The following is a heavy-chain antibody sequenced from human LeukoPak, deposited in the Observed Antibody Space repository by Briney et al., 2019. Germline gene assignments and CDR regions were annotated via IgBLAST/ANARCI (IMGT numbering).Heavy chain of an antibody. D-gene: IGHD6-19*01. CDR2: IYSGGST. J-gene: IGHJ4*02. V-gene: IGHV3-53*01. CDR1: GFTVSSNY. Sequence: GGSLRLSCAASGFTVSSNYMSWVRQAPGKGLEWVSVIYSGGSTYYADSVKGRFTISRDNSKNTLYLQMNSLRTEDTAVYYCARDVYSSGWYLPDYWGQGTLVTVSS. CDR3: ARDVYSSGWYLPDY.